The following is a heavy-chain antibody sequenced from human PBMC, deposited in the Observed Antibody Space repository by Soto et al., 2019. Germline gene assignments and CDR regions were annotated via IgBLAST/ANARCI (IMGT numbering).Heavy chain of an antibody. Sequence: ASVKVSCKASGYTFTSYYMHWVRQAPGQGLEWMGIINPSGGSTSYAQKFQGRVTMTRDTSTSTVYMELSSLRSDDTAVYYCARSLAAAIYDYWGQGTLVTVSS. CDR1: GYTFTSYY. J-gene: IGHJ4*02. CDR3: ARSLAAAIYDY. D-gene: IGHD6-13*01. V-gene: IGHV1-46*01. CDR2: INPSGGST.